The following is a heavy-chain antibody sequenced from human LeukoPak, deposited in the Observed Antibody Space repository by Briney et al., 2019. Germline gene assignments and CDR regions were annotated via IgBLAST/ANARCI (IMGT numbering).Heavy chain of an antibody. CDR2: ISWNSGSI. Sequence: GGSLRLSCAASGFTFDDYAMHWVRQAPGKGLEWVSGISWNSGSIGYADSVEGRFTISRDNAKNSLYLQMNSLRAEDTALYYCAKAAAAGPGYFDYWGQGTLVTVSS. V-gene: IGHV3-9*01. J-gene: IGHJ4*02. CDR1: GFTFDDYA. D-gene: IGHD6-13*01. CDR3: AKAAAAGPGYFDY.